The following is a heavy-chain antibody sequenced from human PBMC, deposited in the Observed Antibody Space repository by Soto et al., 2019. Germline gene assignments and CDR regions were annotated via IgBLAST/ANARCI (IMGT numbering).Heavy chain of an antibody. CDR3: ARVERVTATTVFDAFGI. CDR2: MSHSGGT. Sequence: QVQLQQCGAGLLKPSETLSLTCAVFGGSVNSGNYYWSWIRQPPGKGLEWIGEMSHSGGTHFNPSLERRVTISLGTSRNQFSLKMSSVTAADTALYYCARVERVTATTVFDAFGIWGPGTMVTVSS. J-gene: IGHJ3*02. V-gene: IGHV4-34*01. CDR1: GGSVNSGNYY. D-gene: IGHD2-21*02.